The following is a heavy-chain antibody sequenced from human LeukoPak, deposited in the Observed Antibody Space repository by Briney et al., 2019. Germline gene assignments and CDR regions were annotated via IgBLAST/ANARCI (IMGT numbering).Heavy chain of an antibody. CDR1: GYTYTNYL. V-gene: IGHV1-3*04. Sequence: GGAVKVSCKAAGYTYTNYLIHWMGQARGQRRQWMGWINTATTETKYSQNFQGRVTTARETSATTAYMELSSLRSEDTAVYFCARDSGAFDYWGQGTLVTVSS. J-gene: IGHJ4*02. D-gene: IGHD2-15*01. CDR3: ARDSGAFDY. CDR2: INTATTET.